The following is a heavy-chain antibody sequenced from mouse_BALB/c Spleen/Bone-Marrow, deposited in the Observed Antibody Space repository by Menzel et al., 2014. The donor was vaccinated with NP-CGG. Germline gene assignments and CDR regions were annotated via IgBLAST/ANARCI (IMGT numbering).Heavy chain of an antibody. J-gene: IGHJ2*01. D-gene: IGHD2-3*01. CDR1: GFNIKDTY. V-gene: IGHV14-3*02. CDR3: AIYFYFDY. CDR2: IDPANGNA. Sequence: VQLKDSGAELVKPGASVRLSCTASGFNIKDTYMHWVRQRPDQGLEWIGRIDPANGNAKHDPKFQGKAAITADTSSNTTYLQLSSLTSEDTAVYYCAIYFYFDYWGQGTTLTVSS.